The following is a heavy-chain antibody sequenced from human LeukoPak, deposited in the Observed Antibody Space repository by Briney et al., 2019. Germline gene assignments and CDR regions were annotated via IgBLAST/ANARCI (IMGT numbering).Heavy chain of an antibody. CDR3: ARGMPMATTTGGY. V-gene: IGHV1-46*01. D-gene: IGHD5-24*01. J-gene: IGHJ4*02. CDR1: GYTFTSNY. Sequence: ASVKVSCKAFGYTFTSNYMHWVRQAPGQGPEWMGVISPSGGSTTYAQKFQGRVTLTRDMSTSTDYLELSSLRSEDTAVYYCARGMPMATTTGGYWGQGTLVTVSS. CDR2: ISPSGGST.